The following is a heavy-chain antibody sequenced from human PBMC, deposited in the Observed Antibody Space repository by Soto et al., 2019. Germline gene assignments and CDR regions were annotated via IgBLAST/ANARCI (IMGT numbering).Heavy chain of an antibody. CDR1: GYTFTSYG. CDR2: ISAYNGNT. Sequence: ASVKVSCKASGYTFTSYGISWVRQAPGQGLEWMGWISAYNGNTNYAQKLQGRVTMTTDTSTSTAYMELRSLRSDDTAVYYCARDGAGYCSSTSCSWFDPWGQGTLVTVSS. D-gene: IGHD2-2*01. J-gene: IGHJ5*02. V-gene: IGHV1-18*01. CDR3: ARDGAGYCSSTSCSWFDP.